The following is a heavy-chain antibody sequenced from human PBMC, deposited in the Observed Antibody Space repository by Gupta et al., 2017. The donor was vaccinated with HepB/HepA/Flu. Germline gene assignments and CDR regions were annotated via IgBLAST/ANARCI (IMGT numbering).Heavy chain of an antibody. CDR2: IRSKAYAGTT. Sequence: EVQLGQSGGGLVQPGRSLRLSCTASGFPFGEYVMTWVRDAPGKGLEWVGFIRSKAYAGTTEYAASVKGRFTISRDDSKNIAYLQMNSLKTEDTAVYYCARGGDGYYGYDMWFDYWGQGTLVTVSS. V-gene: IGHV3-49*04. CDR1: GFPFGEYV. CDR3: ARGGDGYYGYDMWFDY. D-gene: IGHD5-12*01. J-gene: IGHJ4*02.